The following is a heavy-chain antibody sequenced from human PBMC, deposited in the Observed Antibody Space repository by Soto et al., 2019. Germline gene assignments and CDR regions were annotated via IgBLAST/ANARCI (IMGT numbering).Heavy chain of an antibody. J-gene: IGHJ4*02. D-gene: IGHD5-12*01. CDR2: ISGSGGST. V-gene: IGHV3-23*01. Sequence: GGSLRLSCAASGFTFSSYAMSWVRQAPGKGLEWVSAISGSGGSTYYADSVKGRFTISRDNAKNSLYLQMNSLRAEDTAVYYCARAPPDSGYDLGYWGQGTLVTVSS. CDR1: GFTFSSYA. CDR3: ARAPPDSGYDLGY.